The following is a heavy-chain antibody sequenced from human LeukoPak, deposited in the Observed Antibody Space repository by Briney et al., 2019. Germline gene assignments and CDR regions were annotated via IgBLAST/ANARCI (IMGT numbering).Heavy chain of an antibody. D-gene: IGHD5-12*01. CDR2: ISSSGSTI. CDR1: GFTFSDYY. V-gene: IGHV3-11*01. J-gene: IGHJ4*02. CDR3: AKYSLLGSGYDEALEFDY. Sequence: NPGGSLRLSCAASGFTFSDYYMSWIRQAPGEGLEWVSYISSSGSTIYYADSVKGRFTISRDNAKNSLYLQMNSLRAEDTAVYYCAKYSLLGSGYDEALEFDYWGQGTLVTVSS.